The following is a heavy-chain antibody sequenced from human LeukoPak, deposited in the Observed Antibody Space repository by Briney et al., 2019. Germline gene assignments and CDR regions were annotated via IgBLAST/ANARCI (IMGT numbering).Heavy chain of an antibody. CDR3: ARDSCSNGVCFDY. CDR1: GFTFSDYY. D-gene: IGHD2-8*01. CDR2: ISTSGSTI. V-gene: IGHV3-11*04. Sequence: TGGSLRLSCTASGFTFSDYYMSWIRQAPGKGLEWVSYISTSGSTIYHGDSVKGRFTISRDNAKNSLYLQMNSLRAEDTAVYYCARDSCSNGVCFDYWGQGTLVTVSS. J-gene: IGHJ4*02.